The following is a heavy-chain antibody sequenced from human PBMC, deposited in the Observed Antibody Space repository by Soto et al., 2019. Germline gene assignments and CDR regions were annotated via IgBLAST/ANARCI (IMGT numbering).Heavy chain of an antibody. CDR2: ISATGGGT. D-gene: IGHD3-16*01. Sequence: GESLRLSCAASGFKFSNYAMSWVRQAPGKGLEWVSLISATGGGTYYADSVKGRFTISRDNSHNTLYLQVHSLTAEDTAVYYCAKDRRAGGNSAFYFDFWGQGAQVIVSS. CDR3: AKDRRAGGNSAFYFDF. CDR1: GFKFSNYA. V-gene: IGHV3-23*01. J-gene: IGHJ4*02.